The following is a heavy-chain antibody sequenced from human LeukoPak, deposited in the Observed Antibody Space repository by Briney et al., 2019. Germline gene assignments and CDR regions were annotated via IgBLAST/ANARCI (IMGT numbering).Heavy chain of an antibody. CDR2: IYSGGST. D-gene: IGHD4-11*01. CDR3: ARDISNYQGWFDP. J-gene: IGHJ5*02. CDR1: GFTFSSYS. V-gene: IGHV3-53*01. Sequence: GGSLRLSCAASGFTFSSYSMNWVRQAPGKGLEWVSVIYSGGSTYYADSVKGRFTISRDNSKNTLYLQMNSLRAEDTAVYYCARDISNYQGWFDPWGQGTLVTVSS.